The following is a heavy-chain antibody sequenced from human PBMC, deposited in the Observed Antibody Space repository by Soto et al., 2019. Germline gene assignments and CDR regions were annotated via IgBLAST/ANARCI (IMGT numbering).Heavy chain of an antibody. Sequence: QVQLVESGGGVVQPGRSLRLSCAASGFTFSSYGMHWVRQAPGKGLEWVAVIWYDGSNKYYADSVKGRFTISRDNSKNTLYLQRNSPRAEDTAVYYCARDEDEGQWLVPDYWGQGTLVTVSS. J-gene: IGHJ4*02. D-gene: IGHD6-19*01. CDR1: GFTFSSYG. CDR3: ARDEDEGQWLVPDY. V-gene: IGHV3-33*01. CDR2: IWYDGSNK.